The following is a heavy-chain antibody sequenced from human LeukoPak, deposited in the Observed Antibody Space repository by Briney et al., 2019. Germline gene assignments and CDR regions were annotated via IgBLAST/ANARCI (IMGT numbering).Heavy chain of an antibody. J-gene: IGHJ4*02. CDR2: IKHDGSEK. CDR3: ARAPREWLLGYYFDY. V-gene: IGHV3-7*01. D-gene: IGHD3-3*01. Sequence: GGSLRLSCAASGFSFTTYWMSWVRQAPGKGLEWVANIKHDGSEKYYVDSVRGRFAISRDNAKNSLYLQMNSLSAEDTAVYYCARAPREWLLGYYFDYWGQGTLVTVSS. CDR1: GFSFTTYW.